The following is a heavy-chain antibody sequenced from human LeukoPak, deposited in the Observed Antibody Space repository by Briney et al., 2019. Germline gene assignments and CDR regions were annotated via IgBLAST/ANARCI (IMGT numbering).Heavy chain of an antibody. CDR1: GYTFTGYY. V-gene: IGHV1-2*02. CDR3: ARVRVYGGPNWFDP. D-gene: IGHD4-23*01. Sequence: GASVKVSCKASGYTFTGYYMHWVRQAPGQGLEWMGWINPNSGGTNYAQKFQGRVTMTRDTSISTAYMELSRLRSDDTAVYYCARVRVYGGPNWFDPWGQGTLVTVSS. CDR2: INPNSGGT. J-gene: IGHJ5*02.